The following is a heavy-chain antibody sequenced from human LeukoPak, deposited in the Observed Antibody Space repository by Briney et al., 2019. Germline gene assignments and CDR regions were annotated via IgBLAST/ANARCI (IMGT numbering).Heavy chain of an antibody. D-gene: IGHD3-22*01. CDR1: GFTFDDYA. V-gene: IGHV3-43*02. Sequence: GGSLRLSCAASGFTFDDYAMHWVRQAPGKGLEWVSLISGDGDSTYYADSVKGRFTISRNNSKNSLYLQMNSLRTEDTALYYCAKCYYYDSSGYYSSSYYFDYWGQGTLVTVSS. CDR3: AKCYYYDSSGYYSSSYYFDY. J-gene: IGHJ4*02. CDR2: ISGDGDST.